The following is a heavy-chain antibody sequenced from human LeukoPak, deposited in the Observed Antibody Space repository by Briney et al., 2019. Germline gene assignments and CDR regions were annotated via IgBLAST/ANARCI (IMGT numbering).Heavy chain of an antibody. Sequence: ASVKVSCKASGYTFTSYAMHWVRQAPGQRLEWMGWINAGNGNTKYSQEFQGRVTITRDTSASTAYMELSSLRSEDMAVYYCAREPNRQQLGNYFDYWGQGTLVTVSS. CDR1: GYTFTSYA. D-gene: IGHD6-13*01. CDR3: AREPNRQQLGNYFDY. CDR2: INAGNGNT. V-gene: IGHV1-3*03. J-gene: IGHJ4*02.